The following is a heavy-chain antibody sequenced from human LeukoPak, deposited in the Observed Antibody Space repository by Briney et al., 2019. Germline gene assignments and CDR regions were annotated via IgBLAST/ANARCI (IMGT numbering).Heavy chain of an antibody. Sequence: PGGSLRLSRAASGFTFSSYWMHWVRQAPGKGLVWVSGINGDGSSTSHADSVKGRFTISRDNAKNTLYLQMNSLRAEDTAVYYCARFPRGYTRGWYFDYWGKGTLVTVSS. J-gene: IGHJ4*02. D-gene: IGHD6-19*01. CDR3: ARFPRGYTRGWYFDY. CDR2: INGDGSST. V-gene: IGHV3-74*01. CDR1: GFTFSSYW.